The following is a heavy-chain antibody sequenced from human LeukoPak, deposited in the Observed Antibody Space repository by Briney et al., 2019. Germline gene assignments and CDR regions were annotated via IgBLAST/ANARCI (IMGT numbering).Heavy chain of an antibody. V-gene: IGHV3-48*03. CDR2: ISSSGRTK. CDR3: ARGKWEPLDY. Sequence: SGGSLRLSCAASGFTFSSYEMNWVRQAPGKGLEWVSYISSSGRTKYYADSVKGRFTISRGNAKNSLYLQMNSLRAEDTAVYYCARGKWEPLDYWGQGTLVTVSS. D-gene: IGHD1-26*01. J-gene: IGHJ4*02. CDR1: GFTFSSYE.